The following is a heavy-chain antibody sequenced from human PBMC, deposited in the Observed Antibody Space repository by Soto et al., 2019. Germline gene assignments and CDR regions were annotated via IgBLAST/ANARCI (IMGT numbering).Heavy chain of an antibody. Sequence: SVKVSCKTSGGTFSSYAISWVRQAPGQGLEWMGGIIPIFGTANYAQKFQGRVTITADESTSTAYMELSSLRSEDTAVYYCARVENYDDVWWSYGYTGLFYCCGQGSLVIGSS. CDR2: IIPIFGTA. J-gene: IGHJ4*02. V-gene: IGHV1-69*13. CDR3: ARVENYDDVWWSYGYTGLFYC. D-gene: IGHD3-16*01. CDR1: GGTFSSYA.